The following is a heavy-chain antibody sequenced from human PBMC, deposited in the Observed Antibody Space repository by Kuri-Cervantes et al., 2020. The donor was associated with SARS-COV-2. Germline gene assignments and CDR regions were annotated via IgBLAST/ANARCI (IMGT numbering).Heavy chain of an antibody. Sequence: GESLKISCAASGFTFGSYSMNWVRQAPGKGLGWVSSISSSSSYIYYADSVKGRFTISRDNAKNSLYLQMNSLRAEDTAVYYCARDLKESKGMDFDYWGQGTLVTVSS. V-gene: IGHV3-21*01. J-gene: IGHJ4*02. CDR1: GFTFGSYS. CDR3: ARDLKESKGMDFDY. CDR2: ISSSSSYI. D-gene: IGHD5-24*01.